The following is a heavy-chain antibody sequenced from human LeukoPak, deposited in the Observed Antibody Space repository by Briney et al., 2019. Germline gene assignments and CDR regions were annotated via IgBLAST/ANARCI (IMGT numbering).Heavy chain of an antibody. CDR3: ARQNDFRLDY. D-gene: IGHD3-3*01. V-gene: IGHV5-51*01. J-gene: IGHJ4*02. CDR1: GYTFSSYW. CDR2: IYPGDSDT. Sequence: GESLKISCKGSGYTFSSYWIGWVRQMPGKGLEWMGIIYPGDSDTRYSPSLQGQVTISVDTSIGTAYLQWSSLKTSDTAIYYCARQNDFRLDYWGQGTLVTVSS.